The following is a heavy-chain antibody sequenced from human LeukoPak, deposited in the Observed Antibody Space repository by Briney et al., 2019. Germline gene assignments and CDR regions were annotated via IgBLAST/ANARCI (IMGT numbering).Heavy chain of an antibody. D-gene: IGHD3-22*01. Sequence: GGSLRLSCVASGFTFSSYAMSWVRQAPGKGLEWVSAISGSGGSTYYADSVKGRFTISRDNSKNTLYLQMNSLRADDTAVYYCAKVPDYYDSSGYPEYFQHWGQGTLVTVSS. CDR3: AKVPDYYDSSGYPEYFQH. V-gene: IGHV3-23*01. CDR2: ISGSGGST. J-gene: IGHJ1*01. CDR1: GFTFSSYA.